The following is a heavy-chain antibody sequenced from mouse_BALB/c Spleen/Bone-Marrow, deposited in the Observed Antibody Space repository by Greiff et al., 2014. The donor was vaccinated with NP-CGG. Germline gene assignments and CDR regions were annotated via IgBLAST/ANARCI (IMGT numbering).Heavy chain of an antibody. J-gene: IGHJ2*01. CDR2: IWAGGST. Sequence: VQLQQSGPGLVAPSQSLSITCTVSGFSLTSYGVHWVRQPPGKGLEWLGVIWAGGSTNYNSTLMSRLTISKDNSKSQVSLKMNSLQTDDTAMYYCARYYYVFLDYWGQGTTLTVSS. CDR3: ARYYYVFLDY. V-gene: IGHV2-9*02. CDR1: GFSLTSYG. D-gene: IGHD1-1*01.